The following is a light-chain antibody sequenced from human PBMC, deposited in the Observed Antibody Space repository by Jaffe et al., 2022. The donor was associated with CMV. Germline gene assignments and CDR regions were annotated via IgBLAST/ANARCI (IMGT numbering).Light chain of an antibody. J-gene: IGLJ3*02. CDR3: SSYTSTSTLV. CDR2: DVS. V-gene: IGLV2-14*03. CDR1: SSDIGGYNY. Sequence: QSALTQPASVSGSPGQSITISCTGTSSDIGGYNYVCWYQQHPGTAPKLTIYDVSNRPSGVSNRFSGSKSGNTASLTISGLQAEDEADYYCSSYTSTSTLVFGGGTKLTVL.